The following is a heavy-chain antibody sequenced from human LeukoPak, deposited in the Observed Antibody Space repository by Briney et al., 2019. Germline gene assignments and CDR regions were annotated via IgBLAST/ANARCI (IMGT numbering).Heavy chain of an antibody. J-gene: IGHJ4*02. Sequence: GGSLRLSCAASGFTFSSYAMHWVHQAPGKGLEWVAVISYDGSNKSYADSVKGRFTISRDNSKNTLYLQMNSLRAEDTAVYYCARDNLEYSSRWYYGIVYWGQGTLVTVSS. D-gene: IGHD6-13*01. CDR2: ISYDGSNK. CDR1: GFTFSSYA. V-gene: IGHV3-30*01. CDR3: ARDNLEYSSRWYYGIVY.